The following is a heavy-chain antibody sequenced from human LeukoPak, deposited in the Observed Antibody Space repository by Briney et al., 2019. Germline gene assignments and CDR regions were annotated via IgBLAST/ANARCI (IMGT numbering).Heavy chain of an antibody. CDR1: GGSISSYY. J-gene: IGHJ4*02. V-gene: IGHV4-59*06. CDR2: IYYSGST. CDR3: ARADTAMVTGFDY. D-gene: IGHD5-18*01. Sequence: PSETLSLTCTVSGGSISSYYWSWIRQHPGKGLEWIGYIYYSGSTYYNPSLKSRVTISVDTSKNQFSLKLSSVTAADTAVYYCARADTAMVTGFDYWGQGTLVTVSS.